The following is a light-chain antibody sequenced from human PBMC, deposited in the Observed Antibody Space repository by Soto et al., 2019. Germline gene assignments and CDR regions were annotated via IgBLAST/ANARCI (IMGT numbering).Light chain of an antibody. CDR3: QQYNNWPPT. Sequence: EIVMTQSPATLSLTLGERATLSCRASQSVSGNLAWYQQKPGQAPRLLIYGASTGATGIPARFSGSGSGTEFTLTISSLQSEDFAVYYCQQYNNWPPTFGQGTKVEIK. CDR1: QSVSGN. V-gene: IGKV3-15*01. J-gene: IGKJ1*01. CDR2: GAS.